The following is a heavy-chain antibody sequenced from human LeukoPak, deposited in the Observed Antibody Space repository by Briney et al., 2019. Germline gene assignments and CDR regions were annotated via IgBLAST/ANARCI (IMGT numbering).Heavy chain of an antibody. V-gene: IGHV3-23*01. D-gene: IGHD6-19*01. CDR1: GFTFSSYA. CDR3: AKVVAGPRGYYYYMDV. CDR2: ISGSGGST. J-gene: IGHJ6*03. Sequence: GGSLRLSCAASGFTFSSYAMSWVRQAPGKGLEWVSGISGSGGSTHYADSVKGRFTIYRDNSKNTLYLKMNSLRAVDTAVYYCAKVVAGPRGYYYYMDVWGKGTTVTVSS.